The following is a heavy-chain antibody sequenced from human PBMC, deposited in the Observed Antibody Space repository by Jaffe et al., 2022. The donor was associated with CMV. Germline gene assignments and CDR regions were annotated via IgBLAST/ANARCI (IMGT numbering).Heavy chain of an antibody. Sequence: QVQLVQSGAEVKKPGASVKVSCKASGYTFTSYDINWVRQATGQGLEWMGWMNPNSGNTGYAQKFQGRVTMTRNTSISTAYMELSSLRSEDTAVYYCAREAVVPTVWFGELSGYYYYYGMDVWGQGTTVTVSS. CDR1: GYTFTSYD. CDR2: MNPNSGNT. D-gene: IGHD3-10*01. V-gene: IGHV1-8*01. J-gene: IGHJ6*02. CDR3: AREAVVPTVWFGELSGYYYYYGMDV.